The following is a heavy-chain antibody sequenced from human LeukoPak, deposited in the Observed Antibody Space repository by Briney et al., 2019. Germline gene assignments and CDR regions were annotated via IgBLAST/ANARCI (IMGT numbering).Heavy chain of an antibody. V-gene: IGHV1-2*04. CDR1: GYTFTGYY. CDR3: ARGRWTGYCTSTNCYSGLDP. CDR2: INPNSGGT. Sequence: ASVKVSCKASGYTFTGYYMHWVRQAPGQGLEWMGWINPNSGGTNYAQKFQGWVTMTMDTSISTAYMELSRLRSDDTAVYYCARGRWTGYCTSTNCYSGLDPWGQGTLVTVSS. D-gene: IGHD2-2*02. J-gene: IGHJ5*02.